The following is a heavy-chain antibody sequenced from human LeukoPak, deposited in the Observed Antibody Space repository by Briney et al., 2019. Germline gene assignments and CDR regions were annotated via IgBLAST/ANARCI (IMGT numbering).Heavy chain of an antibody. J-gene: IGHJ6*02. CDR1: GFTFSESW. D-gene: IGHD1-1*01. Sequence: GGSLRLSCAASGFTFSESWMTWVRQVPGQGLEWVAHINHEGGGIQYVDSVKGRFTISRDNAKGSVYLQMNSLRTEDTAIYHCAAYINWVAGDVWGQGTTVIVSS. CDR2: INHEGGGI. CDR3: AAYINWVAGDV. V-gene: IGHV3-7*01.